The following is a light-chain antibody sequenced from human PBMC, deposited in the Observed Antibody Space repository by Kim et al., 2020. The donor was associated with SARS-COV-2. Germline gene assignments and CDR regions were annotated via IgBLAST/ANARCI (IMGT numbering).Light chain of an antibody. CDR1: ESVSDW. Sequence: SASVGDRVTITCRASESVSDWLAWYQQKPGKAPKLLIYDASHLESGVPSRFSGSGSGTEFTLTISSLQPDDFATYYCQQYSSYWTFGQGTKVDIK. J-gene: IGKJ1*01. CDR3: QQYSSYWT. CDR2: DAS. V-gene: IGKV1-5*01.